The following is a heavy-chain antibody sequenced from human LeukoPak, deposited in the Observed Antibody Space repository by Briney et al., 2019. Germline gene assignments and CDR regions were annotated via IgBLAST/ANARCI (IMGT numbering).Heavy chain of an antibody. CDR2: IHYSGST. Sequence: TSSETLSLTCTVSGGSISSGSYYWGWLRQPPGKGLEWIGSIHYSGSTYYNPSLKSRVIISVDTSKNHFSLKLSSVTAADTAFYYCARHPAAVVAATPDYFDYWGQGTLVTVSS. D-gene: IGHD2-15*01. CDR3: ARHPAAVVAATPDYFDY. CDR1: GGSISSGSYY. J-gene: IGHJ4*02. V-gene: IGHV4-39*01.